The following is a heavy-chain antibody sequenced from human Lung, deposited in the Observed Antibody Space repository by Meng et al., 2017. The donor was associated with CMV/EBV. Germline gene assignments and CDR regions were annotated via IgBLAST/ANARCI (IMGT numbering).Heavy chain of an antibody. V-gene: IGHV3-11*01. Sequence: SXXGSGFSFSDYYMIWIRQAPGKGLEWLAYISSSGNSIYYTDSVEGRFTISRDNARNSLYLQMNSLRVDDTAVYYCARDRGGNYYFDYWGQGTLVTVSS. J-gene: IGHJ4*02. CDR2: ISSSGNSI. CDR1: GFSFSDYY. D-gene: IGHD4-23*01. CDR3: ARDRGGNYYFDY.